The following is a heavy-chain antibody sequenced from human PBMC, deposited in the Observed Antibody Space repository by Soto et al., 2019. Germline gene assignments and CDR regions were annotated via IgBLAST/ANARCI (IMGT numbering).Heavy chain of an antibody. Sequence: ASVKVSCKVSGYTLTELSMHWVRQAPGKGLEWMGSFDPSVGITSYAQKFQGRVTMTRNTSISTAYMELSSLSSEDTAVYYCARGGWIQSGGGLMDVWGKGTTVTVSS. D-gene: IGHD5-18*01. J-gene: IGHJ6*04. CDR3: ARGGWIQSGGGLMDV. CDR2: FDPSVGIT. V-gene: IGHV1-24*01. CDR1: GYTLTELS.